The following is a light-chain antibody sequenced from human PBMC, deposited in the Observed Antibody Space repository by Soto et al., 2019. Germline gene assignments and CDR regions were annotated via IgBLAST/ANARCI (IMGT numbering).Light chain of an antibody. CDR2: GAS. Sequence: DIQLTPSPSSLSAPVGDRVTITCRASQSFSSDLNWYQQKPGKAPKLLIYGASTLQSGVPSRFSGSGSGTDFTLTISSLQPDDFATYYCQQYNTYSTFGQGTRLEIK. J-gene: IGKJ5*01. CDR1: QSFSSD. CDR3: QQYNTYST. V-gene: IGKV1-39*01.